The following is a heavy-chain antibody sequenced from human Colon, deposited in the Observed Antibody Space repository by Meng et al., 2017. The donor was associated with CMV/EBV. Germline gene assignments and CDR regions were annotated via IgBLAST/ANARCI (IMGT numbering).Heavy chain of an antibody. D-gene: IGHD2-2*02. V-gene: IGHV1-18*01. Sequence: ASVKVSCKASDYSFSSFGINWVRQAPGQGLEWMGWANPYDGTTKYAQRFQGRVTLTTETSTTTAYMELKSLTSDDTAAYYCARAIPIRGFYYGMDVWGQGTTVTVSS. CDR1: DYSFSSFG. CDR3: ARAIPIRGFYYGMDV. J-gene: IGHJ6*02. CDR2: ANPYDGTT.